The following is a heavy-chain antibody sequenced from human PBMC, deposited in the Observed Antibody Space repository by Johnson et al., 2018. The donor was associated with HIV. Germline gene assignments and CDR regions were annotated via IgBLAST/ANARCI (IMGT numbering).Heavy chain of an antibody. D-gene: IGHD4-11*01. CDR3: ASSTVMMTDDAFDI. V-gene: IGHV3-11*01. J-gene: IGHJ3*02. CDR1: GFIFRDYY. Sequence: QVQLVESGGGLVKPGGSLRLSCAVSGFIFRDYYMSWIRQAPGKGLEWVSYISSSGSTIYYADSVKGRFTISRDNDKNSMYLQMNTLNAEDTAVYYCASSTVMMTDDAFDILGQGTVVTVS. CDR2: ISSSGSTI.